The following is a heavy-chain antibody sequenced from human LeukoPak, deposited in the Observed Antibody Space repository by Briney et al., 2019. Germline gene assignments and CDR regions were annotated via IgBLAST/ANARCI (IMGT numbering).Heavy chain of an antibody. J-gene: IGHJ4*02. Sequence: PGESLRLSCVVSGLTFSNCRMTWVRQAPGRGLEGVANIKEDGTETSYVGSVKVRFTISRDNAKNSLYLQMNSLRAEDTALYYCARDEFGPLAFWGRGTLVTVSS. V-gene: IGHV3-7*05. CDR2: IKEDGTET. D-gene: IGHD3/OR15-3a*01. CDR1: GLTFSNCR. CDR3: ARDEFGPLAF.